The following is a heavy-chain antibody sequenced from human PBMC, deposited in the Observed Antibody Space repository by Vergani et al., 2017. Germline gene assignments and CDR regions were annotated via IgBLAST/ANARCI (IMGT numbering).Heavy chain of an antibody. Sequence: QVQLVQSGAEVKKPGSSVKVSCKASGGTFSSYTISWVRQATGQGLEWMGRIIPILGIANYAQKFQGRVTITADKSTSTAYMELSSLRSEDTSVYYCARDPDGLVLLDYWGQGTLVTVSS. CDR3: ARDPDGLVLLDY. D-gene: IGHD6-13*01. CDR2: IIPILGIA. J-gene: IGHJ4*02. CDR1: GGTFSSYT. V-gene: IGHV1-69*08.